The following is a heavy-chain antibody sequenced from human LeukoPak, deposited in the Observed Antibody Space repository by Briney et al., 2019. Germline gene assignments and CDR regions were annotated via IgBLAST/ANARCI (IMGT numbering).Heavy chain of an antibody. CDR3: ARALFGNYGRVSFTEFDF. CDR1: GYTFTSYG. Sequence: ASVKVSCKASGYTFTSYGITWVRQAPGQGLEWMGWIRTYNGDTHYAEKLQGRVTMTTDTSTSTAYMELRSLRSDDTAVYYCARALFGNYGRVSFTEFDFWGQGTLVTVSS. V-gene: IGHV1-18*01. CDR2: IRTYNGDT. J-gene: IGHJ5*01. D-gene: IGHD4-17*01.